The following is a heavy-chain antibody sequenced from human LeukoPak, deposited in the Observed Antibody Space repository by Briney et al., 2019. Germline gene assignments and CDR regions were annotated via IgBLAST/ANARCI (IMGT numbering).Heavy chain of an antibody. CDR3: ARLYYHTSRYYDF. Sequence: SETLSLTCTVSGGSVSIGSSYWGWIRQPPGSGLEWIGTVYHTGTTYYNPSLRSRVTMSVDTSKNQFSLKMSSVTAADTAVYYCARLYYHTSRYYDFWGQGTLVTASS. CDR1: GGSVSIGSSY. J-gene: IGHJ4*02. D-gene: IGHD3-9*01. V-gene: IGHV4-39*01. CDR2: VYHTGTT.